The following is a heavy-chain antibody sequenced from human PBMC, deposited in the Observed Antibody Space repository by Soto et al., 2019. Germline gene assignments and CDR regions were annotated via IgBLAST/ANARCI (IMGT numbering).Heavy chain of an antibody. Sequence: ASETLSLTCAVYGGSFSGYYWSWIRQPPGKGLEWIGEINHSGSTNYNPSLKSRVTISVDTSKNQFSLKLSSVTAADTAVYYCARVDFGYSGYDGDYWGQGTLVTVSS. J-gene: IGHJ4*02. CDR2: INHSGST. D-gene: IGHD5-12*01. CDR1: GGSFSGYY. CDR3: ARVDFGYSGYDGDY. V-gene: IGHV4-34*01.